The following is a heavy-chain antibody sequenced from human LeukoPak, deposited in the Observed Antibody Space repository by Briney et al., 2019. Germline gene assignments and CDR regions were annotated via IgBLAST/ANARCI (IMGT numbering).Heavy chain of an antibody. J-gene: IGHJ4*02. Sequence: SETLSLTCTVSGGSISSGSYYWSWIRQPAGKGLEWIGRIYTSGSTNYNPSLKSRVTISVDTSKNQFSLKLSSVTAADTAVYYCARGYYDSSGYYYTAAYFDYWGQGTLVTVSS. CDR3: ARGYYDSSGYYYTAAYFDY. CDR2: IYTSGST. V-gene: IGHV4-61*02. CDR1: GGSISSGSYY. D-gene: IGHD3-22*01.